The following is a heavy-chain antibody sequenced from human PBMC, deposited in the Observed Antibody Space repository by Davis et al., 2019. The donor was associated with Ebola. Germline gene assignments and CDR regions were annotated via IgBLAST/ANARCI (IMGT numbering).Heavy chain of an antibody. D-gene: IGHD2-2*01. CDR3: ARDRDCSSTSCYGWFAP. J-gene: IGHJ5*01. V-gene: IGHV1-18*01. CDR2: ISAYNGNT. CDR1: GYTFISYG. Sequence: ASVKVSCKASGYTFISYGISWVRQAPGQGLEWMGWISAYNGNTNYAQKLQGRVTMTTDTSTSTAYMELRSLRSDDTAVYYCARDRDCSSTSCYGWFAPWGQGTLVTVSS.